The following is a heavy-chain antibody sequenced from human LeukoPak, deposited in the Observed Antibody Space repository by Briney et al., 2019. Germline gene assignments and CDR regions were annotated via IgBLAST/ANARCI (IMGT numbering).Heavy chain of an antibody. CDR1: GYTFTGYY. Sequence: ASVKVSCKASGYTFTGYYMHWVRQAAGQGLEWMGWMNPNSGNTGYAQKFQGRVTMTRNTSINTAYMELTSLTSEDTAVYYCARDKLRGSAGNYYYMDVWGKGTTVTVSS. V-gene: IGHV1-8*02. D-gene: IGHD1-26*01. CDR3: ARDKLRGSAGNYYYMDV. CDR2: MNPNSGNT. J-gene: IGHJ6*03.